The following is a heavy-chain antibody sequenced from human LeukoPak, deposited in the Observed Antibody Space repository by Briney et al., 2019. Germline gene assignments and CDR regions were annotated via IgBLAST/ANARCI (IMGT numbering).Heavy chain of an antibody. V-gene: IGHV3-49*03. Sequence: PGGSLRLSCAASGFTFGDYAGSWFRQAPGKGVEWVGFIRSKAYGGTTEYAASVKGRFTISSDDSKSIAYLQMNSPKTEDTAVYYCTRDWYYYHRLDIWGQGTMVTVSS. J-gene: IGHJ3*02. CDR3: TRDWYYYHRLDI. CDR2: IRSKAYGGTT. CDR1: GFTFGDYA. D-gene: IGHD3-10*01.